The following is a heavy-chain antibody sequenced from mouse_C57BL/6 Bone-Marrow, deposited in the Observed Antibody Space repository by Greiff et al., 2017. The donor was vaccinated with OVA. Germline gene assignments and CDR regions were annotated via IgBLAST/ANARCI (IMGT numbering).Heavy chain of an antibody. CDR1: GYAFSSYW. Sequence: VQLKESGAELVKPGASVKISCKASGYAFSSYWMNWVKQRPGKGLEWIGQIYPGDGDTNYNGKFKGKATLTADKSSSTAYMQLSSLTSEDSAVYFCARRGLRRLFDYWGQGTTLTVSS. J-gene: IGHJ2*01. D-gene: IGHD2-4*01. V-gene: IGHV1-80*01. CDR3: ARRGLRRLFDY. CDR2: IYPGDGDT.